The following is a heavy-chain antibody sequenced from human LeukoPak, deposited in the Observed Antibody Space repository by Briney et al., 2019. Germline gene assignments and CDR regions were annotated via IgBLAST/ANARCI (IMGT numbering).Heavy chain of an antibody. J-gene: IGHJ3*02. CDR1: GFTFSSYA. CDR3: ARGRGGYHFDAFDI. Sequence: PGGSLRLSCAASGFTFSSYAMHWVRRAPGKGLEYVSAISSNGGSTYYANSVKGRFTISRDNSKNTLYLQMGSLRAEDMAVYYCARGRGGYHFDAFDIWGQGTMVTVSS. V-gene: IGHV3-64*01. CDR2: ISSNGGST. D-gene: IGHD3-22*01.